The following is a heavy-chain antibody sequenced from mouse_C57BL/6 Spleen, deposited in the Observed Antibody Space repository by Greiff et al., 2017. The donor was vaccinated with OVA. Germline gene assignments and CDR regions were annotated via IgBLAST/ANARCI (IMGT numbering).Heavy chain of an antibody. D-gene: IGHD2-5*01. Sequence: EVKVVESGGGLVKPGGSLKLSCAASGFTFSDYGMHWVRQAPEKGLEWVAYISSGSSTIYYADTVKGRFTISRDNAKNTLFLQMTSLRSEDTAMYYCARGSNYLYYAMDYWGQGTSVTVSS. CDR1: GFTFSDYG. V-gene: IGHV5-17*01. CDR3: ARGSNYLYYAMDY. CDR2: ISSGSSTI. J-gene: IGHJ4*01.